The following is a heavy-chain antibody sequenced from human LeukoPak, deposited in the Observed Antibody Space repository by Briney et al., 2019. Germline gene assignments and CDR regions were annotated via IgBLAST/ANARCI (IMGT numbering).Heavy chain of an antibody. J-gene: IGHJ4*02. CDR2: INPNSDGT. Sequence: ASVKVSCKASGYTFTVFYMRWVRQAPGQGLEWMGRINPNSDGTNNAQKCQGRDTMTRDTSISTAYMELSRLRSDDTVVYYCAKSAPIADFDCWGQGTLVTVSS. CDR1: GYTFTVFY. D-gene: IGHD2-21*01. V-gene: IGHV1-2*05. CDR3: AKSAPIADFDC.